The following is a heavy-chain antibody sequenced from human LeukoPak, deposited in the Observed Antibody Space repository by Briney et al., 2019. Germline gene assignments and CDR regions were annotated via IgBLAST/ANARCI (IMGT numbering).Heavy chain of an antibody. Sequence: SETLSLTCTVSGGPISSSSYYWGWIRQPPGKGLEWIGSIYYSGSTYYNPSLKSRVTISVDTSKNQFSLKLSSVTAADTAVYYCARHDTGDYGDYLGLFDYWGQGTLVTVSS. J-gene: IGHJ4*02. CDR3: ARHDTGDYGDYLGLFDY. V-gene: IGHV4-39*01. CDR2: IYYSGST. D-gene: IGHD4-17*01. CDR1: GGPISSSSYY.